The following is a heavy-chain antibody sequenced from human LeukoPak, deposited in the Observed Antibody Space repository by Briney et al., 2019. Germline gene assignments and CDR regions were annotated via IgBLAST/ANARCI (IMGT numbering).Heavy chain of an antibody. J-gene: IGHJ4*02. CDR1: GFTFSSYG. Sequence: GGSLRLSCVASGFTFSSYGMHWVRQAPGKGLEWVAVISYDGSNKYYADSVKGRFTISRDNSKNTLYLQMNSLRAEDTAVYYCAKDTDIDYWGQGTLVTVSS. CDR2: ISYDGSNK. D-gene: IGHD2-15*01. V-gene: IGHV3-30*18. CDR3: AKDTDIDY.